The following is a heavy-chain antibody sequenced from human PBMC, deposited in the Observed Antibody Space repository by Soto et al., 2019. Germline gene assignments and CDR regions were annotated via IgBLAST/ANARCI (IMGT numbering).Heavy chain of an antibody. D-gene: IGHD3-22*01. CDR2: IKSKTDGGTT. CDR3: TTDRSKPGVGVVTPPY. Sequence: GGSLRLSCAASGFTFSNAWMSWVRQAPGKGLEWVGRIKSKTDGGTTDYAAPVKGRFTISRDDSKNTLYLQMNSLKTEDTAVYYCTTDRSKPGVGVVTPPYWGQGTLVTGSA. J-gene: IGHJ4*02. CDR1: GFTFSNAW. V-gene: IGHV3-15*01.